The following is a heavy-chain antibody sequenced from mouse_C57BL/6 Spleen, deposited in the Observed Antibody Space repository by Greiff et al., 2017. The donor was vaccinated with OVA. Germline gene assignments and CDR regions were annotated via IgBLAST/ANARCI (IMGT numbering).Heavy chain of an antibody. CDR1: GFNFKNTY. J-gene: IGHJ3*01. CDR2: IDPANGNT. V-gene: IGHV14-3*01. CDR3: ARKSNRAY. Sequence: EVQLQQSVAELVRPGASVKLSCTASGFNFKNTYMHWVKQRPEQGLEWIGRIDPANGNTKYAPKFQGKATITADTSSNTAYLPLSSLTSEDTASYCCARKSNRAYWGQGTLVTVSA. D-gene: IGHD2-5*01.